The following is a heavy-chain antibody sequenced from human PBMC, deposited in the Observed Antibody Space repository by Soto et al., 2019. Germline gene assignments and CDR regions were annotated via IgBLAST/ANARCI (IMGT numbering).Heavy chain of an antibody. J-gene: IGHJ4*02. V-gene: IGHV3-20*04. Sequence: EVQLVESGGSVVRPGGSLRLSCVASGFTFEENGMSWVRQVPGKGLEWVSNINWNGGTTGYADPVKGRFTISRDNAKNSVYLHRNSLRAEDTALYYCARAYNIGRESALDYWGQGTLVTVSA. CDR1: GFTFEENG. CDR3: ARAYNIGRESALDY. D-gene: IGHD3-9*01. CDR2: INWNGGTT.